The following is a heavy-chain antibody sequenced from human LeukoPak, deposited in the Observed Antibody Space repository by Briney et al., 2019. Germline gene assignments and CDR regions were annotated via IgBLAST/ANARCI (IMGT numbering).Heavy chain of an antibody. CDR2: ISSSSSTI. D-gene: IGHD3-9*01. J-gene: IGHJ4*02. Sequence: GGSLRLSCAASTFTFSSYNMNWVRQAPGKGLEWVSYISSSSSTIYYADSVKGRFTISRDNAKNSLYLQMNSLRAEDTAVYYCARERGHYDILTGYRTYYFDYWGQGTLVTVSS. V-gene: IGHV3-48*04. CDR3: ARERGHYDILTGYRTYYFDY. CDR1: TFTFSSYN.